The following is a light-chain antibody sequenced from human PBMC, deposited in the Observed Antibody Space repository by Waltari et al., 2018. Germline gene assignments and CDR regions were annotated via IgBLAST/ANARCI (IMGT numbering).Light chain of an antibody. Sequence: DVGLTQSPLSLPVTLGQPASISFRSSQSLVYTDGISYLNWFHQRPGQAPRRLIYKVSIRDSGAPDRFSGSGTGTEFTLMISSVEADDVGVYFCMQATHWPVTFGQGTRLE. CDR1: QSLVYTDGISY. V-gene: IGKV2-30*01. CDR3: MQATHWPVT. J-gene: IGKJ5*01. CDR2: KVS.